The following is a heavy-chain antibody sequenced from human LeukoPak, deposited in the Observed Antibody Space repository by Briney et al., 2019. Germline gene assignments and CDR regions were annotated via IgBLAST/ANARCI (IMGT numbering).Heavy chain of an antibody. CDR1: GGSVSRGSYY. J-gene: IGHJ5*02. D-gene: IGHD3-22*01. CDR3: ARSRADSSGYDWVWFDP. V-gene: IGHV4-61*01. Sequence: SETLSLTCTVSGGSVSRGSYYWSWIRQPPGKGLEWIGYIYYSGSTNYNPSLKSRVTISVDTSKNQFSLKLSSVTAADTAVYYCARSRADSSGYDWVWFDPWGQGTLVTVSS. CDR2: IYYSGST.